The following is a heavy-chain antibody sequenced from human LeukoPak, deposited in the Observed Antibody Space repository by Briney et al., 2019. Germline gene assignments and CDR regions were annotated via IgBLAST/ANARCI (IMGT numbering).Heavy chain of an antibody. CDR1: GFTFSSSE. CDR2: ISSSGTTI. J-gene: IGHJ6*03. V-gene: IGHV3-48*03. Sequence: PGGSLRLSCAASGFTFSSSEMNWVRQAPGKGLEWVSYISSSGTTIYYADSVKGRFTISRDNAKNSLYLQMNSLRAEDTAVYYCARVTYSRDYYYYMDVWGKGTTVTVSS. CDR3: ARVTYSRDYYYYMDV. D-gene: IGHD2-21*01.